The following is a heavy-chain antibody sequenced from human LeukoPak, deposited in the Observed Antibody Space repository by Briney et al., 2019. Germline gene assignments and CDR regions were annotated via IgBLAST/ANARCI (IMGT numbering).Heavy chain of an antibody. V-gene: IGHV1-2*02. D-gene: IGHD2-2*01. Sequence: VASVKVSCKASGYTFTGYYIHWVRQAPGQGLEWMGWINPNSGGTNYAQKFQGRVTMTRDTSITTAYMELSRLISDDTAVYYCARGLTDEHQLILHWFDPWGQGTLVTVSS. CDR2: INPNSGGT. CDR3: ARGLTDEHQLILHWFDP. J-gene: IGHJ5*02. CDR1: GYTFTGYY.